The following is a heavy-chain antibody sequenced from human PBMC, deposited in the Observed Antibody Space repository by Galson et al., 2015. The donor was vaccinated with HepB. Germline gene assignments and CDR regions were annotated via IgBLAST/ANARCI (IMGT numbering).Heavy chain of an antibody. D-gene: IGHD2-15*01. J-gene: IGHJ4*02. Sequence: SLRLSCAASGFTFSSYAMHWVRQAPGKGLEWVAVISYDGSNKYYADSVKGRFTISRDNSKNTLYLQMNSLRAEDTAVYYCAREGSSDATPEDYWGQGTLVTVAS. CDR3: AREGSSDATPEDY. V-gene: IGHV3-30-3*01. CDR1: GFTFSSYA. CDR2: ISYDGSNK.